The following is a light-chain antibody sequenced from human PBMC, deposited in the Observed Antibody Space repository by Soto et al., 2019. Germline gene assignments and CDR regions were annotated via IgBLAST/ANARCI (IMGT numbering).Light chain of an antibody. Sequence: QSVLTQPPSASVSPGQSVTSSGTGTSSDVGAYNYVSWYQQLPGKAPKLIIYEVSKRPSGVPDRFSGSKSGNTASLTVSGLQAEDEADYYCTPYAGTYSFFYVFGTGTKVTVL. J-gene: IGLJ1*01. V-gene: IGLV2-8*01. CDR1: SSDVGAYNY. CDR2: EVS. CDR3: TPYAGTYSFFYV.